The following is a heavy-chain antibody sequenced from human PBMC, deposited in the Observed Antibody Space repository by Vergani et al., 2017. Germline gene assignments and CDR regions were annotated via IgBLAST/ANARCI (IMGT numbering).Heavy chain of an antibody. J-gene: IGHJ5*02. D-gene: IGHD3-10*01. V-gene: IGHV3-23*01. Sequence: EVQLLESGGGLVQPGGSLGLSCAASGFTFSSYAMSWVRQAPGKGLEWVSAISGSGGSTYYADSVKGRFTISRDNSKNTLYLQMNSLRAEDTAVYYCAKDQKLLWFGELSLNWFDPWGQGTLVTVSS. CDR1: GFTFSSYA. CDR3: AKDQKLLWFGELSLNWFDP. CDR2: ISGSGGST.